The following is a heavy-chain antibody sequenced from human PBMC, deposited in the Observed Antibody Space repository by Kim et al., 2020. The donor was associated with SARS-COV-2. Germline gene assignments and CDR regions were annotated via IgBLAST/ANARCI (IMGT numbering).Heavy chain of an antibody. J-gene: IGHJ4*02. V-gene: IGHV4-4*07. Sequence: TSGRTNYNPSLRKRITMSVDMSKNQFSLKLSSVTAADTAVYYCASALGHWGQGTLVTVSS. D-gene: IGHD3-16*02. CDR2: TSGRT. CDR3: ASALGH.